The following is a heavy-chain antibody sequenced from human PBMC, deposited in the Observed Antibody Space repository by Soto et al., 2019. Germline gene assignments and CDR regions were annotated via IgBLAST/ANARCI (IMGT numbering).Heavy chain of an antibody. CDR3: ARRSLDYYDSSGPLFDAFDI. D-gene: IGHD3-22*01. Sequence: SVKVSCKASGGTFSSYAISWVRQAPGQGLEWMGGIIPIFGTANYAQKFQGRVTITADESTSTAYMELSSLRSEDTAVYYCARRSLDYYDSSGPLFDAFDIWGQGTMVTVSS. CDR2: IIPIFGTA. V-gene: IGHV1-69*13. J-gene: IGHJ3*02. CDR1: GGTFSSYA.